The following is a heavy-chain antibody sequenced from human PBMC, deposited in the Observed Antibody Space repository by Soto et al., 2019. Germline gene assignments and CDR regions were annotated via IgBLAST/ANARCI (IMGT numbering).Heavy chain of an antibody. CDR2: IYSDGNT. V-gene: IGHV3-66*01. D-gene: IGHD3-10*01. J-gene: IGHJ4*02. CDR3: TRDSSYYGAGRGVLDY. CDR1: GFTVNNNY. Sequence: EVQLVESGGGLVQPGGSLRLSCAVSGFTVNNNYMSWVRQAPGKGLEWVSVIYSDGNTVYAESVRGRCTVSRDTFKNTLYLQMNSLRAEDTARYYCTRDSSYYGAGRGVLDYWGQGTLVTVSS.